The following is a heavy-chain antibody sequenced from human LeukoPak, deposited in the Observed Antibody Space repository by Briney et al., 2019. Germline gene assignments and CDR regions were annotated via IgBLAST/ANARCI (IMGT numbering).Heavy chain of an antibody. CDR1: ALTFSGSA. Sequence: GGSLRLSCAASALTFSGSAMHWVRQASGKGLEWVGRIRSKANSYATAYAASVKGRFTISRDDSKNTAYLQMNSLKTEDTAVYYCTRSIMITFGGVMGFDYWGQGTLVTVSS. CDR3: TRSIMITFGGVMGFDY. V-gene: IGHV3-73*01. D-gene: IGHD3-16*01. CDR2: IRSKANSYAT. J-gene: IGHJ4*02.